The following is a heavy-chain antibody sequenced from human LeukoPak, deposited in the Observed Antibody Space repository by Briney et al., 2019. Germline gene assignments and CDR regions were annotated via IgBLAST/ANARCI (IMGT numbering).Heavy chain of an antibody. CDR1: GFTFDDYA. V-gene: IGHV3-9*03. CDR3: AKDILSGSYRFDAFDI. D-gene: IGHD1-26*01. J-gene: IGHJ3*02. Sequence: QPGRSLRLSCAASGFTFDDYAMHWVRQAPGKGLGWVSGISWNSGSIGYADSVKGRFTISRDNAKNSLYLQMNSLRAEDMALYYCAKDILSGSYRFDAFDIWGQGTMVTVSS. CDR2: ISWNSGSI.